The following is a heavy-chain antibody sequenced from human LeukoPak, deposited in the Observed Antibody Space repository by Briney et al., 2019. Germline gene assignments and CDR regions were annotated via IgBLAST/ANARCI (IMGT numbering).Heavy chain of an antibody. CDR2: ISGSGGST. CDR1: GFTFSSYA. Sequence: GGSLGLSCAASGFTFSSYAMSWVRQAPGKGLEWVSAISGSGGSTYYADSVKGRFTISRDNSKNTLYLQMNSLRAEDTAVYYCAKFYYGDRKNADHWGQGTLVTVSS. D-gene: IGHD4-17*01. J-gene: IGHJ4*02. CDR3: AKFYYGDRKNADH. V-gene: IGHV3-23*01.